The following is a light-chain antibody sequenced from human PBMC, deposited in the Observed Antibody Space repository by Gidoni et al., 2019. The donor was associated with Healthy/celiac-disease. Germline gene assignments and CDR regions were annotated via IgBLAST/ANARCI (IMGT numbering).Light chain of an antibody. J-gene: IGKJ4*01. CDR1: QSVSSY. CDR3: QQRSNWLT. V-gene: IGKV3-11*01. Sequence: EILLTQSPATLSLSPGERATLSCRASQSVSSYLAWYQQKPGQAPRLLIYDASNRATGIPARFSGSGSGTDFTLTISSLEPEDVAVYYCQQRSNWLTFXGXTKVEIK. CDR2: DAS.